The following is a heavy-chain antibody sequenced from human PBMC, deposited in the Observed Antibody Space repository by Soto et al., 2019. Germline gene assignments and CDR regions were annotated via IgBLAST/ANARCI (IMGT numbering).Heavy chain of an antibody. V-gene: IGHV3-23*01. CDR2: SSGSGGGT. Sequence: EVHLLESGGGLVQPGGSLRLSCAASGFTFINHAMNWVRQTPGKGLEWVTVSSGSGGGTYYADSVKGRFTVSRDKSTNTLYLQMNSLRGEDTAVFYCARSPYHDPDAFDFWGQGTMVTVSS. CDR3: ARSPYHDPDAFDF. CDR1: GFTFINHA. J-gene: IGHJ3*01.